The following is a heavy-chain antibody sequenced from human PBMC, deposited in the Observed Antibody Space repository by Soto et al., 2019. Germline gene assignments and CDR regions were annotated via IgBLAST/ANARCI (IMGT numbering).Heavy chain of an antibody. CDR2: ISGSGGST. J-gene: IGHJ4*02. CDR1: GFTFSSYA. D-gene: IGHD3-16*02. CDR3: AKDGEGYDYVWGSYSSPHFSFDY. Sequence: GGSLRLSCAASGFTFSSYAMSWVRQAPGKGLEWVSAISGSGGSTYYADSVKGRFTISRDNSKNTLYLQMNSLRAEDTAVYYCAKDGEGYDYVWGSYSSPHFSFDYWGQGTLGTVS. V-gene: IGHV3-23*01.